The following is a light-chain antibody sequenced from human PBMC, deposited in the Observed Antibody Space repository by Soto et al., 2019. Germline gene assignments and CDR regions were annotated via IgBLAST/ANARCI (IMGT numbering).Light chain of an antibody. V-gene: IGKV1-5*01. CDR2: AAS. Sequence: DIQMTQSPSTLSGSVGDRVTITCRASQSISTWLAWHQQKPGKAPKRLIYAASSLQSGVPSRFSGSASGTEFTLTISGLQPEDSATYYCLQHNSYPLTFGGGTKVDIK. CDR3: LQHNSYPLT. CDR1: QSISTW. J-gene: IGKJ4*01.